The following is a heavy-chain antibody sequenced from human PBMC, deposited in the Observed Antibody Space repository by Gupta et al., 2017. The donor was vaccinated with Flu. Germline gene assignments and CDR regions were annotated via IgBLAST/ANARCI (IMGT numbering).Heavy chain of an antibody. D-gene: IGHD2-2*01. V-gene: IGHV3-7*01. CDR3: ARDRYCSSSRCYAQAVSQYYYMDV. CDR2: IRQDGSET. Sequence: ATIRQDGSETEYVGSVKGRFTISRDNAKESLYLQMNSLRDEDTAVYYCARDRYCSSSRCYAQAVSQYYYMDVWGKGTTVTVSS. J-gene: IGHJ6*03.